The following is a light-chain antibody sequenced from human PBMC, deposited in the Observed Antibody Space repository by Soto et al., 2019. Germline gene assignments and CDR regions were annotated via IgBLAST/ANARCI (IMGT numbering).Light chain of an antibody. CDR3: QNYGGAVWT. Sequence: IVMTQSPATLSLPPGETATLSCRASQTVTSYYLAWYQQKPGQTPRLLIYGASHRASGIPDRFSGSGSGTDFTLTISRLDTEDSAVYYCQNYGGAVWTFGPGTKVEIK. V-gene: IGKV3-20*01. J-gene: IGKJ1*01. CDR1: QTVTSYY. CDR2: GAS.